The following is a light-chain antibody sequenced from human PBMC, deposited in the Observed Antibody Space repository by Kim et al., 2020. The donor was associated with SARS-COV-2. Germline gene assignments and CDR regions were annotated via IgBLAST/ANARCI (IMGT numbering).Light chain of an antibody. CDR1: SSNVGSNY. CDR2: SNN. V-gene: IGLV1-47*01. J-gene: IGLJ2*01. CDR3: SAWDDSLSGVV. Sequence: QSVLTQPPSASGSPGQRVTISCSGSSSNVGSNYVYWYRQLPGTAPKVLIYSNNQRPSGVPDRFSGSKSGTSASLAISGLRSEDEADYYCSAWDDSLSGVVFGGGTQLTVL.